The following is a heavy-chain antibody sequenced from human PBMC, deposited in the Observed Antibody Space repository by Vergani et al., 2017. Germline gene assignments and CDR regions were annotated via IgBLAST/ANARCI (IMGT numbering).Heavy chain of an antibody. CDR1: GYTFTGFY. Sequence: QVQLVQSGAEVKKPGASVKVSCKASGYTFTGFYMHWVRQAPGQGLEWMGWINPNSGGTNYAQKFQGRVTMTRDTSISTAYMELSRLRSDDTAVYYCASPDIVVVGALEGDYWGQGTLVTVSS. D-gene: IGHD2-15*01. J-gene: IGHJ4*02. CDR3: ASPDIVVVGALEGDY. V-gene: IGHV1-2*02. CDR2: INPNSGGT.